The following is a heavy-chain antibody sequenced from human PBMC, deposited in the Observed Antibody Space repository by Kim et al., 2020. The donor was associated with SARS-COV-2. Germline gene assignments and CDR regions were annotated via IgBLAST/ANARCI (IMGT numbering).Heavy chain of an antibody. CDR2: ISAYNGNT. V-gene: IGHV1-18*01. J-gene: IGHJ4*02. CDR3: ARLEGATLVDY. D-gene: IGHD1-26*01. CDR1: GDTFSSYG. Sequence: ASVKVSCKASGDTFSSYGISWVRQAPGQGLEWMGGISAYNGNTNYAQKFQGRVTMTTDASTSTAYMELRSLRSEDTAVYYCARLEGATLVDYWGQGTPVTVSS.